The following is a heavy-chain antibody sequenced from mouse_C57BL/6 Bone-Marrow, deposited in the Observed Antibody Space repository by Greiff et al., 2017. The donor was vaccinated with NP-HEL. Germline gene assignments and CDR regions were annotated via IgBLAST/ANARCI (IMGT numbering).Heavy chain of an antibody. V-gene: IGHV1-26*01. D-gene: IGHD4-1*01. CDR2: INPNNGGT. CDR3: ARLTFDY. CDR1: GYTFTDYY. Sequence: EVKVVESGPELVKPGASVKISCKASGYTFTDYYMNWVKQSHGKSLEWIGDINPNNGGTSYNQKFKGKATLTVDKSSSTAYMELRSLTSEDSAVYYCARLTFDYWGQGTTLTVSS. J-gene: IGHJ2*01.